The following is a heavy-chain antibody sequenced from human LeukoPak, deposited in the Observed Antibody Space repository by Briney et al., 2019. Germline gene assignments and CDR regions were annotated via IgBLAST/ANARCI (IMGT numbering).Heavy chain of an antibody. CDR1: GDSLSRYC. Sequence: PSETLSLTCAVSGDSLSRYCWTWIRQPPGKGLEWLGEISPSGSPKYNPSLKSRATISVDTSKNQFSLRLTSVTAADTALYYCASVRHDPLEYYYYIDVWGKGTTVTVSS. CDR2: ISPSGSP. J-gene: IGHJ6*03. V-gene: IGHV4-34*01. CDR3: ASVRHDPLEYYYYIDV. D-gene: IGHD2/OR15-2a*01.